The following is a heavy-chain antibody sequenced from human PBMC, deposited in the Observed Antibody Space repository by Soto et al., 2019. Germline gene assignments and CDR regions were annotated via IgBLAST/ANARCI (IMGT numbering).Heavy chain of an antibody. CDR1: GGSISSYY. J-gene: IGHJ4*02. Sequence: SETLSLTCTVSGGSISSYYWSWIRQPPGKGQEWIGYIYYSGSTNYNPSLKSRVTISVDTSKNQFSLKLSSVTAADTAVYYCARTYEYFDYWGQGTLVTVSS. CDR3: ARTYEYFDY. CDR2: IYYSGST. V-gene: IGHV4-59*08. D-gene: IGHD3-3*01.